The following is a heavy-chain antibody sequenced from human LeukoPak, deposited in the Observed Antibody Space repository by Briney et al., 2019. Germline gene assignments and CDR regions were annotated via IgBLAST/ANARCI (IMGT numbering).Heavy chain of an antibody. CDR1: GFTFSSYS. D-gene: IGHD6-13*01. Sequence: GGSLRLSCAASGFTFSSYSMNWVRQAPGKGLEWVSSISSSSSYIYYADSVKGRFPISRDNAKNSLYLQMNSLRAEDTAVYYCARQRAAAEIILFDYWGQGTLVTVSS. J-gene: IGHJ4*02. CDR2: ISSSSSYI. CDR3: ARQRAAAEIILFDY. V-gene: IGHV3-21*01.